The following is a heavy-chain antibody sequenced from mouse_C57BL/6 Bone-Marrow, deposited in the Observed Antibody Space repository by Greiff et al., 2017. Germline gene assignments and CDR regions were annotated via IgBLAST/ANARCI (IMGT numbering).Heavy chain of an antibody. J-gene: IGHJ2*01. CDR3: SRSDYDYYYFDY. CDR1: GYAFTNYL. Sequence: VQLQQSGAELVRPGTSVKVSCKASGYAFTNYLIEWVKQRPGQGLEWIGVINPGSGGTNYNEKFKGKATLTADKSSSTAYMQLSSLTSEDSAVYFWSRSDYDYYYFDYWGQGTTLTVSS. CDR2: INPGSGGT. V-gene: IGHV1-54*01. D-gene: IGHD2-4*01.